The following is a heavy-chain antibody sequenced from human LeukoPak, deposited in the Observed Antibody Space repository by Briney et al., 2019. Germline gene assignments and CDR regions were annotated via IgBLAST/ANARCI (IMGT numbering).Heavy chain of an antibody. CDR1: GSTFSSYA. J-gene: IGHJ4*02. D-gene: IGHD1-1*01. V-gene: IGHV3-23*01. CDR3: AKDHQRRIRRNYFDY. Sequence: PGGSLRLSCAASGSTFSSYAMSWVRQAPGKGLEWVATISGSGGNTYYADSVKGRFTISRDNSKNTLYLQMNSLRAEDTAVYYCAKDHQRRIRRNYFDYWAREPWSPSPQ. CDR2: ISGSGGNT.